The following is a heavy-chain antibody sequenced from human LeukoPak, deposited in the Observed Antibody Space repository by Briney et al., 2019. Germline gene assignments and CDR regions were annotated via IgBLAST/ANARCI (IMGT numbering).Heavy chain of an antibody. J-gene: IGHJ4*02. CDR1: GFTFSSYS. CDR3: ARDLPNYYDSSGHFALDY. CDR2: ISSSSSYI. V-gene: IGHV3-21*01. D-gene: IGHD3-22*01. Sequence: NPGGSLRLSCAASGFTFSSYSMNWVRQAPGKGLEWVSSISSSSSYIYYADSVKGRFTISRDNAENSLYLQMNSLRAEDTAVYYCARDLPNYYDSSGHFALDYWGQGTLVTVSS.